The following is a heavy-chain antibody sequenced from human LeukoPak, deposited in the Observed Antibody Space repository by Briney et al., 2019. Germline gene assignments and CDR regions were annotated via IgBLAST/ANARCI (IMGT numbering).Heavy chain of an antibody. CDR1: GFSFSSYW. CDR2: TNSDGSST. V-gene: IGHV3-74*01. D-gene: IGHD3-3*01. CDR3: ARESLGDFWSGSQSSDY. Sequence: PGGSLRLSCAASGFSFSSYWMHWVRQAPGEGLVWVSRTNSDGSSTNYADSVKGRFTISRDNAQNTLYLQMNSLRAEDTAVYYCARESLGDFWSGSQSSDYWGQGTLVTVSS. J-gene: IGHJ4*02.